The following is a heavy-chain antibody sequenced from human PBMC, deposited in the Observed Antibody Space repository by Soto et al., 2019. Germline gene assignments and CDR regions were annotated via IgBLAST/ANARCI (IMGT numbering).Heavy chain of an antibody. CDR1: GFTFSDYA. CDR3: ARGLGSSWFFL. V-gene: IGHV3-48*01. J-gene: IGHJ5*02. CDR2: IDFDSSPI. D-gene: IGHD6-13*01. Sequence: EVQLVESGGGMVQPGGSLRLSCAGSGFTFSDYAMTWVRQAPGKGLEWLSYIDFDSSPIRYADSVMGRFTVFRDNAKASMYLQMNSLSPEDTAIYYCARGLGSSWFFLWGPGTLVTVSS.